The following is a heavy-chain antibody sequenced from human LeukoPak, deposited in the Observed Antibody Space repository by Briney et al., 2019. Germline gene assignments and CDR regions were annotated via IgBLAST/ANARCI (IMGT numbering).Heavy chain of an antibody. CDR2: ISGSGGST. V-gene: IGHV3-23*01. D-gene: IGHD2-2*01. CDR1: GFTFSSYA. CDR3: AKDMGYCSSATCYGLDY. Sequence: GGSLRLSCAASGFTFSSYAMSWVRQAPGKGLEWVSAISGSGGSTYYADSVKVRFTISRDNSKDTLVLQMNSLRAEDTAIYYCAKDMGYCSSATCYGLDYWGQGTLVTVSS. J-gene: IGHJ4*02.